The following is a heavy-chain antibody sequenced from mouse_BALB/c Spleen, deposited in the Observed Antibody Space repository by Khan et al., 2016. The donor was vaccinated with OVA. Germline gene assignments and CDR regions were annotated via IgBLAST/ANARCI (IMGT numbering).Heavy chain of an antibody. V-gene: IGHV5-4*02. Sequence: EVELVESGGGLVKPGGSLKLSCVASGFTFSDYYMYWVRQTPEKRLEWVATISDGGSYTYYPDSVKGRFTISRDDVKNNLYLQMSSLKSEDTALYYSARGFYGDPFAYWGQGTLVTVSA. CDR3: ARGFYGDPFAY. J-gene: IGHJ3*01. CDR2: ISDGGSYT. D-gene: IGHD2-13*01. CDR1: GFTFSDYY.